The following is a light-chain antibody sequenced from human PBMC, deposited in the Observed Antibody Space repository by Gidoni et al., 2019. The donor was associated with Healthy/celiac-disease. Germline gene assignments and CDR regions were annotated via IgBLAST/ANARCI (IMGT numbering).Light chain of an antibody. CDR3: QQYNSYSPEWT. Sequence: DIQMTQSPSTLSASVGDRVTITCRASQSISSWLAWYQQKPGKAPKLLIYDASSLESGVPSRFSGSGSGTEFTLTISSLQPDDFATYYCQQYNSYSPEWTFXQXTKVEIK. J-gene: IGKJ1*01. CDR1: QSISSW. V-gene: IGKV1-5*01. CDR2: DAS.